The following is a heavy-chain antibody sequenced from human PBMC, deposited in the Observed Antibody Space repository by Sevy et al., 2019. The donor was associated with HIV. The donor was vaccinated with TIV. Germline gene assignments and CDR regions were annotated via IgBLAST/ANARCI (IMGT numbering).Heavy chain of an antibody. CDR3: ARDVDGYTYGYAFDY. CDR1: GYTFTGYY. Sequence: ASVKVSCKASGYTFTGYYMHWVRQAPGQGLEWMGRINPNGGGTNYAQKFQGRVTMTRDTSISTAYMELSRLRSDDTAVYYCARDVDGYTYGYAFDYWGQGTLVTVSS. D-gene: IGHD5-18*01. V-gene: IGHV1-2*06. J-gene: IGHJ4*02. CDR2: INPNGGGT.